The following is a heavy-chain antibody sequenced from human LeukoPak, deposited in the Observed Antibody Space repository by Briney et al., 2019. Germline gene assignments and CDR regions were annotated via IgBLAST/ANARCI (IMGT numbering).Heavy chain of an antibody. CDR3: ARAGKNYYDSSLRPVPTSDP. D-gene: IGHD3-22*01. CDR2: IIPIFGTA. CDR1: GGTFSSYA. Sequence: SVKVSCKASGGTFSSYAISWVRQAPGQGLEWMGGIIPIFGTANYAQKFQGRVTITADESTSTAYMELRSLRSEDTAVYCCARAGKNYYDSSLRPVPTSDPWGQGTLVTVSS. J-gene: IGHJ5*02. V-gene: IGHV1-69*01.